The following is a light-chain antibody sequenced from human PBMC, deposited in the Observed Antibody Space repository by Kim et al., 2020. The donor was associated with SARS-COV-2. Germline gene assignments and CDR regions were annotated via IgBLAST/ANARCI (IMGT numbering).Light chain of an antibody. CDR2: QDS. Sequence: VSPGQTASITCSGDKLGDKYACWYQQKPGQSPVLVIYQDSKRPSGIPERFSGSNSGNTATLTISGTQAMDEADYYCQAWDRSTVVFGGGTQLTVL. CDR3: QAWDRSTVV. CDR1: KLGDKY. V-gene: IGLV3-1*01. J-gene: IGLJ2*01.